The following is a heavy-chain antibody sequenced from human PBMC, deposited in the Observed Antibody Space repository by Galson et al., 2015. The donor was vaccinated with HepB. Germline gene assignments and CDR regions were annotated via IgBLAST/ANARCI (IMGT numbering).Heavy chain of an antibody. CDR1: GFTFSSYA. CDR2: IGGSFSSVSDSPGSP. J-gene: IGHJ4*02. CDR3: AKRRGTFASRYYFDH. V-gene: IGHV3-23*01. D-gene: IGHD3-16*01. Sequence: SLRLSCAASGFTFSSYAMGWVRQAPGKGLEWVSSIGGSFSSVSDSPGSPYYADSVKGRFTVSSDNSKSPLLLHMSSLRAEDTAMYYCAKRRGTFASRYYFDHWGQGTPVTVSS.